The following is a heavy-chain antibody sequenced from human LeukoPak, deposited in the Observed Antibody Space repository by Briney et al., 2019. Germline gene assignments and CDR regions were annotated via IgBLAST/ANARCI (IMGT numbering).Heavy chain of an antibody. V-gene: IGHV3-21*01. CDR2: ISSSGTYI. CDR1: GFTFSSYS. D-gene: IGHD5-24*01. CDR3: ASGSMATMSLNY. Sequence: GGSLRLSCAASGFTFSSYSMNWVRQAPGKGLAWVSSISSSGTYIYYADSVKGRFTISRDNAKNSLYLQMNSLRAEDTAVYYCASGSMATMSLNYWGQGTLVTVSS. J-gene: IGHJ4*02.